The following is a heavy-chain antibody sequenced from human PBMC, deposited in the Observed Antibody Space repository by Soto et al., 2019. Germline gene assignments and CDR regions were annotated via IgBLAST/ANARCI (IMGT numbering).Heavy chain of an antibody. CDR2: IIPILGIA. CDR3: GRDRN. Sequence: QVQLVQSGAEVKKPRSAVKVSCKASGGTFSSYTISWLRQAPGQGLEWMGRIIPILGIANYAQKLQGRVTITADKATSTDDMELSSLRSEDTAVYYCGRDRNWGRGTLVTVSS. V-gene: IGHV1-69*08. CDR1: GGTFSSYT. J-gene: IGHJ4*02.